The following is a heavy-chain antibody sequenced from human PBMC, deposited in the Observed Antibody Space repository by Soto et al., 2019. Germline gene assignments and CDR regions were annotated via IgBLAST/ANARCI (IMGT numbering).Heavy chain of an antibody. CDR1: GFTFSSYA. CDR3: VKGGGYSSSWYLSLGDY. J-gene: IGHJ4*02. V-gene: IGHV3-64D*08. CDR2: ISSNGGST. Sequence: GGSLRLSCSASGFTFSSYAMHWVRQAPGKGLEYVSAISSNGGSTYYADSVKGRFTISRDNSKNTLYLQMSSLRAEDTAVYYCVKGGGYSSSWYLSLGDYWGQGTLVTVSS. D-gene: IGHD6-13*01.